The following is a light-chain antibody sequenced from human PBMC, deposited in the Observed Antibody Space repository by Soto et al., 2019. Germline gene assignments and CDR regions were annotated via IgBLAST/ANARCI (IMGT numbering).Light chain of an antibody. CDR2: DAS. CDR3: QQYNNWPPWT. CDR1: QSISRY. J-gene: IGKJ1*01. Sequence: MQMTQSPCSLSESKGDRVTITCRASQSISRYLNWYQQKPGKAPKLLIYDASSLESGVPSRFSGSASGTEFTLTISGLQSDDFAVYFCQQYNNWPPWTFGHGTMVDVK. V-gene: IGKV1D-13*01.